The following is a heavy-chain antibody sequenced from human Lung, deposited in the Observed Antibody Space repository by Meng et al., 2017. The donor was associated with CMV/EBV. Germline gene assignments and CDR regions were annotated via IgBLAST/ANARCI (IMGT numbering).Heavy chain of an antibody. Sequence: GGSLRLXCTASGFYFSDYGMHLVRQAPCKGLEWLTFTHYDESDKYYTDSVKDRFTISKDNSKKSLYLQRNSRSAENTAVYYCARSYSGNYYPPYYYYYYGMDVWGQGTTVTVSS. V-gene: IGHV3-30*02. CDR1: GFYFSDYG. D-gene: IGHD1-26*01. CDR2: THYDESDK. CDR3: ARSYSGNYYPPYYYYYYGMDV. J-gene: IGHJ6*02.